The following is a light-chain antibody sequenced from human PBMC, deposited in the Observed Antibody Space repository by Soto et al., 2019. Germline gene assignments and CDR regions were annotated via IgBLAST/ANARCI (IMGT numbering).Light chain of an antibody. Sequence: EIVLTQSPGTLSLSPGEGAALSCRASQSIGSSFLAWYQQKPGQAPRLLIYGASSRAPGIPDRFSGSGSGSDFTFSISRLEREDFAVYYCQQYDSSPYTFGQGTKLAIK. J-gene: IGKJ2*01. V-gene: IGKV3-20*01. CDR2: GAS. CDR1: QSIGSSF. CDR3: QQYDSSPYT.